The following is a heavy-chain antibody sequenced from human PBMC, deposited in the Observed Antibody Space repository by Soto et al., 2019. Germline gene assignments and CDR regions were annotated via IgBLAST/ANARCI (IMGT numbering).Heavy chain of an antibody. CDR1: GDSVSSSSAS. J-gene: IGHJ4*02. CDR3: ARGRGHGSGWFPHDY. Sequence: QVQLQQSGPGLVKPSQTLSLTCAISGDSVSSSSASWRGIRQSASRGLAWLGTTYYRPKWYNDYAVRVKRGITINPATAKNQVPLQLNSVPPEDTAVDYCARGRGHGSGWFPHDYWGRGTLVTVSS. V-gene: IGHV6-1*01. D-gene: IGHD6-19*01. CDR2: TYYRPKWYN.